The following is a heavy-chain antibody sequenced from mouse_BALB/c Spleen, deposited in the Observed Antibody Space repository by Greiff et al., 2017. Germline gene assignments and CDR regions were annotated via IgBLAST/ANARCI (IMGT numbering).Heavy chain of an antibody. Sequence: EVHLVESGGGLVKPGGSLKLSCAASGFTFSDYYMYWVRQTPEKRLEWVATISDGGSYTYYPDSVKGRFTISRDNAKNNLYLQMSSLKSEDTAMYYCARGYGYEYYFDYWGQGTTLTVSS. V-gene: IGHV5-4*02. D-gene: IGHD2-2*01. J-gene: IGHJ2*01. CDR2: ISDGGSYT. CDR1: GFTFSDYY. CDR3: ARGYGYEYYFDY.